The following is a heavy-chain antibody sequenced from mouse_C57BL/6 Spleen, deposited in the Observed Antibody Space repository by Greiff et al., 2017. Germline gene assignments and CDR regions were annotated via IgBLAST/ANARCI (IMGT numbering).Heavy chain of an antibody. D-gene: IGHD1-1*01. V-gene: IGHV5-9-1*02. CDR3: TRDPYYGSSPAWFAY. CDR1: GFTFSSYA. CDR2: ISSGGDYI. J-gene: IGHJ3*01. Sequence: EVMLVESGEGLVKPGGSLKLSCAASGFTFSSYAMSWVRQTPEKRLEWVAYISSGGDYIYYADTVKGRFTISRDNARNTLYLQMSSLTSEDTAMYYCTRDPYYGSSPAWFAYWGQGTLVTVSA.